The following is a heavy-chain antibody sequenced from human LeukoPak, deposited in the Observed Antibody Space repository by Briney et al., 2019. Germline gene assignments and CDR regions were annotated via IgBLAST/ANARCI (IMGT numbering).Heavy chain of an antibody. D-gene: IGHD6-6*01. Sequence: GASVKVSCKASGYTFTSYYMHWVRQGPGQGLEWMGIINPSGGNTSYAQKFQGRVTMTRDTSTNTVYMELSSLRSEDAAVFYCVRGASSIAALNPFWYFDLWGRGTLVTVSS. CDR2: INPSGGNT. J-gene: IGHJ2*01. CDR3: VRGASSIAALNPFWYFDL. CDR1: GYTFTSYY. V-gene: IGHV1-46*01.